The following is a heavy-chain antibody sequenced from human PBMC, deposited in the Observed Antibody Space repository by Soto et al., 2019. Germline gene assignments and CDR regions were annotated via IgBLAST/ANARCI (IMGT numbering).Heavy chain of an antibody. D-gene: IGHD1-26*01. CDR3: ARVRRTKSGAMWRADAFDI. J-gene: IGHJ3*02. V-gene: IGHV1-18*01. CDR1: GYTFTSYG. CDR2: ISAYNGNT. Sequence: QVQLVQSGAEVKKPGASVKVSCKASGYTFTSYGISWVRQAPGQGLEWMGWISAYNGNTNYAQKLQGRVTMTTDTSTSTAYMELRSLRSDDTAVYYCARVRRTKSGAMWRADAFDIWGQGTMVTVSS.